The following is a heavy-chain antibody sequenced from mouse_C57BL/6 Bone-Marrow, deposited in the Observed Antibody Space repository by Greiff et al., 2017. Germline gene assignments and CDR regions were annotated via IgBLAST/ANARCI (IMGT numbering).Heavy chain of an antibody. CDR1: GFTFSDYG. D-gene: IGHD2-3*01. V-gene: IGHV5-17*01. J-gene: IGHJ3*01. CDR2: ISSGSSTI. Sequence: EVMLVESGGGLVKPGGSLKLSCAASGFTFSDYGMHWVRQAPEKGLEWVAYISSGSSTIYYADTVKGRFTISRDNAKNTLFLQMTSLRSEDTAMYYCARHDGFSWFAYWGQGTLVTVSA. CDR3: ARHDGFSWFAY.